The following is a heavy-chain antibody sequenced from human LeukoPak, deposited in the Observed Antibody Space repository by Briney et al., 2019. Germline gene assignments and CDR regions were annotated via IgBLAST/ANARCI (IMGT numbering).Heavy chain of an antibody. CDR2: ISYDGSNK. CDR3: ARDQDRYYDSSGYYLDY. D-gene: IGHD3-22*01. J-gene: IGHJ4*02. CDR1: GFTFSSYA. Sequence: GGSLRLSCAASGFTFSSYAMHWVRQAPGKGLEWVAVISYDGSNKYYADSVKGRFTISRDNSKNTLYLQMNSLRAEDTAVYYCARDQDRYYDSSGYYLDYWGQGTLVTVSS. V-gene: IGHV3-30-3*01.